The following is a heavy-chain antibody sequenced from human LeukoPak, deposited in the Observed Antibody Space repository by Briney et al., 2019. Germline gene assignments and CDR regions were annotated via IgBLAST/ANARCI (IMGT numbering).Heavy chain of an antibody. CDR3: ARQGGGRRYCSSTSCKRFDY. V-gene: IGHV4-34*01. CDR2: INHSGST. Sequence: PSETLSLTCAVYGGSFSGYYWSWIRQPPGKGLEWIGEINHSGSTNYNPSLKSRVTISVDTSKNQFSLKLSSVTAADTAVYYCARQGGGRRYCSSTSCKRFDYWGQGTLVTVSS. J-gene: IGHJ4*02. CDR1: GGSFSGYY. D-gene: IGHD2-2*01.